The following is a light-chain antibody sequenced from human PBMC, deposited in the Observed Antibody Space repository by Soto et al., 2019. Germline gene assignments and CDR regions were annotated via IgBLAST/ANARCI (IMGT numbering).Light chain of an antibody. V-gene: IGLV2-23*03. CDR1: SSDVGSYNL. Sequence: QSALTQPASVSGSPGQSITISCTGTSSDVGSYNLVSWYQQHPGKAPKLMIYEGSKRPSGVSHRFSGSKSGNTASLTISGLQAEDESDYYCCSYAGSSNFAYVFGTGTKLTVL. CDR3: CSYAGSSNFAYV. CDR2: EGS. J-gene: IGLJ1*01.